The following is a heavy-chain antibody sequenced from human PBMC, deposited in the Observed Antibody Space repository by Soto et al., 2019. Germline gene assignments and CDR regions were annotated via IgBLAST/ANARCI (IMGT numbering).Heavy chain of an antibody. J-gene: IGHJ6*02. CDR1: GYTFTSYG. D-gene: IGHD2-2*01. CDR2: VSAYNGNT. CDR3: ARYHPPYSSTSCYPLLHIAYYYGMDV. Sequence: GASVKVSCKASGYTFTSYGISWVRQAPGQGLEWMGWVSAYNGNTNYAQKLQGRVTMTTDTSTSTAYMELRSLRSDDTAVYYCARYHPPYSSTSCYPLLHIAYYYGMDVWG. V-gene: IGHV1-18*01.